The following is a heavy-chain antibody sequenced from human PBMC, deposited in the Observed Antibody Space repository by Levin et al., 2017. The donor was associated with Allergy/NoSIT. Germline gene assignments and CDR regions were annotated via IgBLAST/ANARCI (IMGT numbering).Heavy chain of an antibody. V-gene: IGHV4-59*01. Sequence: SETLSLTCTVSGGSISSYYWSWIRQPPGKGLEWIGYIYYSGSTNYNPSLKSRVTISVDTSKNQFSLKLSSVTAADTAVYYCARDTTYCSGGSCYQSPNWFDPWGQGTLVTVSS. D-gene: IGHD2-15*01. CDR2: IYYSGST. CDR1: GGSISSYY. J-gene: IGHJ5*02. CDR3: ARDTTYCSGGSCYQSPNWFDP.